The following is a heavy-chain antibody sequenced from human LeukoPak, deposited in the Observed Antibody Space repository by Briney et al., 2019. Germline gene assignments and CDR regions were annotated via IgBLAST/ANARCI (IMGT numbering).Heavy chain of an antibody. D-gene: IGHD3-22*01. CDR1: GGSISSYY. Sequence: SETLSLTCTVSGGSISSYYWGWIRQPPGKGLEWIGRIYTSGSTNYNPSLKSRVTISVDTSKKQFSLKLSSVTAADTAVYYCAREKIAYYDNSGRGWFDPWGQGTLVTVSS. V-gene: IGHV4-4*08. CDR2: IYTSGST. CDR3: AREKIAYYDNSGRGWFDP. J-gene: IGHJ5*02.